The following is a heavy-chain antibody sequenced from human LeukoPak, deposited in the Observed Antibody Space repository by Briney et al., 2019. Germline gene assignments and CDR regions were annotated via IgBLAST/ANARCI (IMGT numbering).Heavy chain of an antibody. CDR2: IYYSGST. V-gene: IGHV4-31*03. J-gene: IGHJ6*03. Sequence: SETLSLTCTVSGGSISSGGYYWSWIRQHPGKGLEWIGYIYYSGSTYYNPSLKSRVTISVDTAKNQFSLKLSSVTAADTAVYYCARDGYSGYDYPGHYYYYYMDVWGKGTTVTVSS. D-gene: IGHD5-12*01. CDR1: GGSISSGGYY. CDR3: ARDGYSGYDYPGHYYYYYMDV.